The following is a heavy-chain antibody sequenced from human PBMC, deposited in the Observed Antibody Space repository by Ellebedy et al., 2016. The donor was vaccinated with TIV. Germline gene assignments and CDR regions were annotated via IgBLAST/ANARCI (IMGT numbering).Heavy chain of an antibody. J-gene: IGHJ4*02. Sequence: ASVKVSXXASGYTFTSYGISWVRQAPGQGLEWMGWISAYNGNTNYAQKLQGRVTMTTDTSTSTAYMELRSLRSDDTAVYYCARVRYYDSSGYYYVGSYWGQGTLVTVSS. CDR3: ARVRYYDSSGYYYVGSY. V-gene: IGHV1-18*01. CDR2: ISAYNGNT. D-gene: IGHD3-22*01. CDR1: GYTFTSYG.